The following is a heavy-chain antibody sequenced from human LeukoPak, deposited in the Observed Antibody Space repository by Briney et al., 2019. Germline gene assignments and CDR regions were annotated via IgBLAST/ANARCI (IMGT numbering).Heavy chain of an antibody. CDR1: GYSISSDYY. D-gene: IGHD6-6*01. J-gene: IGHJ6*03. CDR3: ARRPYYYYYMDV. Sequence: SETLSLTCAVSGYSISSDYYWGWIRLPPGKGLEWIGTIYHSGSAYYNPSLKSRVTLLVDTSNNQFSLRRSSVTATDTAVYYCARRPYYYYYMDVWGKGTTVTVSS. V-gene: IGHV4-38-2*01. CDR2: IYHSGSA.